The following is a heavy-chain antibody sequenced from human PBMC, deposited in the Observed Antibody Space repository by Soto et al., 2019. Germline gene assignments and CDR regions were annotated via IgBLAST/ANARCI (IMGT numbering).Heavy chain of an antibody. V-gene: IGHV1-69*01. CDR1: GDIFSSHA. CDR3: ARDVVGGSSAYSYGMDF. D-gene: IGHD1-26*01. Sequence: QVQLVQSGAEVKRPGSSVMGSCKVSGDIFSSHAISWVRQAPGQGLEWMGGTIPISGTVDYAQKFQGRVTIIADEFTNTAYMEVISLRSEDTAVYYCARDVVGGSSAYSYGMDFWGQGTSVTVSS. CDR2: TIPISGTV. J-gene: IGHJ6*02.